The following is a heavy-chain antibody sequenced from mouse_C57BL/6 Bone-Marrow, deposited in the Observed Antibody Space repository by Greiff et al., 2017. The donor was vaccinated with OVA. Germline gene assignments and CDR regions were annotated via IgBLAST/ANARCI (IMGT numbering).Heavy chain of an antibody. CDR1: GYSITSGYY. CDR3: ARDSNYGCDY. Sequence: EVKLQESGPGLVKPSQSLSLTCSVTGYSITSGYYWNWIRQFPGNKLEWMGYISYDGSNNYNPSLKNRISITRDTSKNQFFLKLNSVTTEDTATYYCARDSNYGCDYWGQGTTLTVSS. CDR2: ISYDGSN. J-gene: IGHJ2*01. V-gene: IGHV3-6*01. D-gene: IGHD2-5*01.